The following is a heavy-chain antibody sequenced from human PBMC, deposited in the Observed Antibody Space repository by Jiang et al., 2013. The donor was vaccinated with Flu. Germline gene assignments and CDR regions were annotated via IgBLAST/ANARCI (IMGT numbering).Heavy chain of an antibody. CDR2: FDPEDGET. CDR3: ATGSRLYSSGWYNWFDP. J-gene: IGHJ5*02. D-gene: IGHD6-19*01. V-gene: IGHV1-24*01. Sequence: GYTLTELSMHWVRQAPGKGLEWMGGFDPEDGETIYAQKFQGRVTMTEDTSTDTAYMELSSLRSEDTAVYYCATGSRLYSSGWYNWFDPWGQGTLVTVSS. CDR1: GYTLTELS.